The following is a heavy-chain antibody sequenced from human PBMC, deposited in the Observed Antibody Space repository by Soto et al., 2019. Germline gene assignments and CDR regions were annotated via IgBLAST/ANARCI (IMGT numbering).Heavy chain of an antibody. D-gene: IGHD3-10*01. Sequence: QVHLVQSGAEVKKPGSSVKVSCKASGDTFSTYTINWVRQAPGRRLEWMGRIIPMLGMSNYALKFQGRGTXTXDXXTTAVYLHLSSLRSDDTAVYYCARSYVSGSRAFDFWGQGTLVTVSS. CDR2: IIPMLGMS. CDR1: GDTFSTYT. J-gene: IGHJ4*02. V-gene: IGHV1-69*02. CDR3: ARSYVSGSRAFDF.